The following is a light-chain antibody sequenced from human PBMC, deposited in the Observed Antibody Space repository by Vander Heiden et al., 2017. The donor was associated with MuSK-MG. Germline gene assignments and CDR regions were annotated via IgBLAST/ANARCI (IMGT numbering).Light chain of an antibody. CDR1: SSDVGAYNY. Sequence: QSALTQPASVSGSPGQSITISCTGTSSDVGAYNYVSWYQQHPGKAPKLMIYEVSNRPSGVSNRFSGSKSGNTASLTISGLQAEDEADYHCSSYTRSSTYVFGTGTKVTVL. CDR3: SSYTRSSTYV. V-gene: IGLV2-14*01. CDR2: EVS. J-gene: IGLJ1*01.